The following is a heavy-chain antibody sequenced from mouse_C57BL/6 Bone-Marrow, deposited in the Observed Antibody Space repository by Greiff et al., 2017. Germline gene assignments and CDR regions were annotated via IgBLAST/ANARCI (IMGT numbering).Heavy chain of an antibody. D-gene: IGHD1-1*01. CDR2: INPNNGGT. Sequence: EVQLQQSGPELVKPGASVKISCKASGYTFTDYYMNWVKQSHGKSLEWIGDINPNNGGTSYNQKFKGKATLTVDKSSSTAYMELRSLTSEDSAVYYWARANGSSPAWFAYWGQGTLVTVSA. CDR1: GYTFTDYY. V-gene: IGHV1-26*01. J-gene: IGHJ3*01. CDR3: ARANGSSPAWFAY.